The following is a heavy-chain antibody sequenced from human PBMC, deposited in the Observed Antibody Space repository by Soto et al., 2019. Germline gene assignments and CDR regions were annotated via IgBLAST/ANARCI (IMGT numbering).Heavy chain of an antibody. CDR2: ISYDGSNK. D-gene: IGHD3-22*01. CDR3: AKDVTRTMIVIDY. V-gene: IGHV3-30*18. Sequence: GGSLRLSCAASGFTFSSYGMHWVRQAPGKGLEWVAVISYDGSNKYYADSVKGRFTISRDNSKNTLYLQMNSLRAEDTAVYYCAKDVTRTMIVIDYWGQGTLVTVSS. J-gene: IGHJ4*02. CDR1: GFTFSSYG.